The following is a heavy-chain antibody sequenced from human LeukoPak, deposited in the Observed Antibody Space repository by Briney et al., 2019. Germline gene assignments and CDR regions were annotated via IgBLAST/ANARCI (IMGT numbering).Heavy chain of an antibody. CDR2: IYYSGST. D-gene: IGHD3-16*01. CDR1: GGSISSGGYY. CDR3: ARHDRWRGGFFDY. Sequence: PSETLSLTCTVSGGSISSGGYYWSWIRQPPGKGLEWIGYIYYSGSTNYNPSLKSRVTISVDTSKNQFSLKLSSVTAADTAVYYCARHDRWRGGFFDYWGQGTLVTVSS. V-gene: IGHV4-61*08. J-gene: IGHJ4*02.